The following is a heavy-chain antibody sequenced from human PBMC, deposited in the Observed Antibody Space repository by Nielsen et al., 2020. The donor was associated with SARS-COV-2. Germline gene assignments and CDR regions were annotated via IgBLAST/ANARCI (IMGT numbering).Heavy chain of an antibody. Sequence: SLKISCAASGFTLDDYAMHWVRQAPGKGLEWVSGISWNSGSIGYADSVKGRFTISRDNAKNSLYLQMNSLRAEDTALYYCAKDLSGYDYEYYFDYWGQGTLVTVSS. D-gene: IGHD5-12*01. CDR3: AKDLSGYDYEYYFDY. J-gene: IGHJ4*02. V-gene: IGHV3-9*01. CDR1: GFTLDDYA. CDR2: ISWNSGSI.